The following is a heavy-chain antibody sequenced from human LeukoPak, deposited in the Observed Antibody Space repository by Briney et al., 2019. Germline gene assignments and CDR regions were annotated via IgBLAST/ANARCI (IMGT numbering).Heavy chain of an antibody. Sequence: SETLSLTCAVYGGSFSGYYWSWIRQPPGKGLEWIGEINHSGSTNYNPSLKSRVTISVDTSKNQFSLKLSSVTAADTAVYYCARGATQWAVTAIDYWGQGTLVTVSS. CDR2: INHSGST. V-gene: IGHV4-34*01. CDR3: ARGATQWAVTAIDY. CDR1: GGSFSGYY. J-gene: IGHJ4*02. D-gene: IGHD2-21*02.